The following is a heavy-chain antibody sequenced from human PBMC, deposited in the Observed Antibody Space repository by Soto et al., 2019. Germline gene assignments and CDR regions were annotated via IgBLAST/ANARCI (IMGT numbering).Heavy chain of an antibody. Sequence: SETLSLTCAVSGGSISSSNWWSWVRQPPGKGLEWIGEIYHSGSTNYNPSLKSRVTISVDKSKNQFSLKLSSVTAADAAVYYCARFNSGSYYEAFDIWGQGTMVT. J-gene: IGHJ3*02. D-gene: IGHD1-26*01. V-gene: IGHV4-4*02. CDR1: GGSISSSNW. CDR2: IYHSGST. CDR3: ARFNSGSYYEAFDI.